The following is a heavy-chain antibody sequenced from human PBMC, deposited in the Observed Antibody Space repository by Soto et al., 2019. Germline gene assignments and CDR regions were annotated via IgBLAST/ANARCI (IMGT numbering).Heavy chain of an antibody. CDR1: GYTFTSYA. D-gene: IGHD2-15*01. Sequence: QVQLVQFGAEEKKPGASVKVSCKASGYTFTSYAMHWVRQAPGQRLEWMGWINAGNGNTKYSQKFQGRVTITRDTSASTAYMELSSLRSEDTAVYYCARDLGYALPDYWGQGTLVTVSS. CDR2: INAGNGNT. J-gene: IGHJ4*02. V-gene: IGHV1-3*05. CDR3: ARDLGYALPDY.